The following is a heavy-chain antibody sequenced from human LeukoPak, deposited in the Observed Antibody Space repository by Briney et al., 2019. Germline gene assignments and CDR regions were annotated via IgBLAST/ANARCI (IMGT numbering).Heavy chain of an antibody. Sequence: SETLSLTCTVSVGSISSGGYYSRWIRQHPGKGLEWIGYIYYSGSAYYNPSLKSGVTISVDTSKNQFSLKLTPATAADTALYYCARRNFHPCWRAPDYWGQGTLVTDSS. CDR1: VGSISSGGYY. V-gene: IGHV4-39*01. J-gene: IGHJ4*02. D-gene: IGHD2-15*01. CDR2: IYYSGSA. CDR3: ARRNFHPCWRAPDY.